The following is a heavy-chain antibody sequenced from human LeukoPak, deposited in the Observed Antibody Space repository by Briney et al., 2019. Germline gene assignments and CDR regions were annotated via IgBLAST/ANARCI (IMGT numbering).Heavy chain of an antibody. Sequence: GGSVKFSCKASGYTFTSYDINWVRQATGQGLEWMGWMNPNSGNTGYAQKFQGRVTMTRNTSISTAYMELSSLRSEDTAVYYCARGGVDYGDPWPLDYWGQGTLVTVSS. CDR2: MNPNSGNT. V-gene: IGHV1-8*01. CDR1: GYTFTSYD. D-gene: IGHD4-17*01. J-gene: IGHJ4*02. CDR3: ARGGVDYGDPWPLDY.